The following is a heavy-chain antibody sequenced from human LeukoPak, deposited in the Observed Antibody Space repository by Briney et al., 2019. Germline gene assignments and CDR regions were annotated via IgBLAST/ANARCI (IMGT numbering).Heavy chain of an antibody. CDR3: ARGGAFDI. Sequence: SETLSLTCTVSGGSISSSHWTWIRQPPGKGLEWIGYIYYSGATNYNPSLKSRVTISVDTSKNQFSLKLTSVTAADTAVYFCARGGAFDIWGQGTLVTVSS. CDR1: GGSISSSH. J-gene: IGHJ3*02. V-gene: IGHV4-59*01. CDR2: IYYSGAT.